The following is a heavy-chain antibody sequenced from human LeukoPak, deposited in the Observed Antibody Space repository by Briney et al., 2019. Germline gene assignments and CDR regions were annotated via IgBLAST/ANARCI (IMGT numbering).Heavy chain of an antibody. D-gene: IGHD1-14*01. J-gene: IGHJ4*02. CDR3: VRGINPADY. V-gene: IGHV4-38-2*02. CDR1: GYSISYGYY. CDR2: IFQSGST. Sequence: SETLSLTCTVSGYSISYGYYWSWVRQSPGKGLEWIASIFQSGSTYYTPSLQSRVTISLDMSKNQFSLKMSSVTAADTAVYYCVRGINPADYWGQGTLVTVSS.